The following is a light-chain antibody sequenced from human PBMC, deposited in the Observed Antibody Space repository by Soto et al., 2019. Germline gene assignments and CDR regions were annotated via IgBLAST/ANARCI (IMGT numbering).Light chain of an antibody. J-gene: IGKJ1*01. V-gene: IGKV3-20*01. CDR2: GAS. CDR1: QSVSSSS. Sequence: EIVLTQSPGTLSLSPGERAALSCRASQSVSSSSLAWYQHKPGQAPRLLVYGASSRATGVPDRFSGSRSGTDFTLIISSLRPEDFALYFCQQYGSSPQTFGQGTKVESK. CDR3: QQYGSSPQT.